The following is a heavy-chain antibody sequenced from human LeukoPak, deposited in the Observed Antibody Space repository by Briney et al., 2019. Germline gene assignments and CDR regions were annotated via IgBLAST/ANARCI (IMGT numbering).Heavy chain of an antibody. J-gene: IGHJ4*02. D-gene: IGHD5-12*01. CDR1: GGSFSGYY. Sequence: PSETLSLTCAVYGGSFSGYYWSWIRQPPGKGLESIGEINHSGSTNYNPSLKSRVTISVDTSKNQFSLKLSSVTAADTAVYYCAGSGYSGYDLNYWGQGTLVSVSS. V-gene: IGHV4-34*01. CDR2: INHSGST. CDR3: AGSGYSGYDLNY.